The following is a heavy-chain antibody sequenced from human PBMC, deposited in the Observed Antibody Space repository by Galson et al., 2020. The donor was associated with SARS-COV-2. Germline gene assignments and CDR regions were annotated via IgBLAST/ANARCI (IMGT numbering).Heavy chain of an antibody. J-gene: IGHJ6*03. CDR2: ISAYNGNT. D-gene: IGHD2-2*01. V-gene: IGHV1-18*01. CDR1: GYTFTSYG. CDR3: ARVDVVVPAAIVEYYYYYYMDV. Sequence: ASVQVSCKASGYTFTSYGISWVRQAPGQGLQWMGWISAYNGNTNYAHKLQGRVTMTTDKSTNTAYMELRSLRSDDTAVYYCARVDVVVPAAIVEYYYYYYMDVWGKGTTVTVSS.